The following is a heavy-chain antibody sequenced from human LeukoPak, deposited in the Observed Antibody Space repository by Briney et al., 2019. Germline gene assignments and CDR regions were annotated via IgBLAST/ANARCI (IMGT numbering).Heavy chain of an antibody. Sequence: SETLSLTCTISGGSISSYYWSWIRQPPGKGLEWIGYFHYSGSPSYNPSLKSRVAISVDTSKNQFSLSLRSVTAADTAIYYCAREGDGPFDYWGQGTLVTVSS. CDR1: GGSISSYY. D-gene: IGHD5-24*01. CDR2: FHYSGSP. CDR3: AREGDGPFDY. V-gene: IGHV4-59*01. J-gene: IGHJ4*02.